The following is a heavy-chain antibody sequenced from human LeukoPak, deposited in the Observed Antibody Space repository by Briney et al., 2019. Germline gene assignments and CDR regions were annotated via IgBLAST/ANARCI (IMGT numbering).Heavy chain of an antibody. Sequence: PGGSLRLSCAAPGFTFSSNAMHWVRQAPGKGLEYVSSISSDGGSTYYANSVKGRFTISRDNSKNTLYLQMGSLRAEDMAVYYCARDSSSGWYHGDWGQGTLVTVSS. D-gene: IGHD6-19*01. J-gene: IGHJ4*02. CDR3: ARDSSSGWYHGD. CDR2: ISSDGGST. CDR1: GFTFSSNA. V-gene: IGHV3-64*01.